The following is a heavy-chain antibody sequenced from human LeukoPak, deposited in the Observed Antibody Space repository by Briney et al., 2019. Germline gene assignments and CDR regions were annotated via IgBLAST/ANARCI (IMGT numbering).Heavy chain of an antibody. J-gene: IGHJ4*02. V-gene: IGHV1-69*02. CDR1: GDTFSSYT. D-gene: IGHD6-13*01. CDR2: IIPILGIA. Sequence: ASVKVSCKASGDTFSSYTISWVRQAPGQGLEWMGRIIPILGIANYAQKFQGRVTITTDESTSTAYMELSSLRSEDTAVYYCAMDPHHSSSWGQGTLVTVSS. CDR3: AMDPHHSSS.